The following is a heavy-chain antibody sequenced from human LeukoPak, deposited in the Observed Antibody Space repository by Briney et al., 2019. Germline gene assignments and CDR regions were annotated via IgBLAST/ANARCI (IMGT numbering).Heavy chain of an antibody. D-gene: IGHD1-26*01. CDR1: GGSVSSGSYY. Sequence: PSETLSLTRTVSGGSVSSGSYYWSWIRQPPRKGLEWMGYIYYSGSTNYNPSLKSRVTISVDTSKNQFSLKLSSVTAADTAVYYCARSRIVGAAVRAFDIWGRGTMVTVSS. J-gene: IGHJ3*02. CDR3: ARSRIVGAAVRAFDI. V-gene: IGHV4-61*01. CDR2: IYYSGST.